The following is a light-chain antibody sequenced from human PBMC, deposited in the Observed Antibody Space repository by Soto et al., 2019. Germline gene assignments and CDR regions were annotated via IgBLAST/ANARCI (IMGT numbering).Light chain of an antibody. V-gene: IGKV1-27*01. CDR2: AAS. Sequence: IQMAPSPSSRSASVGDRVTITCRASQGISNYLAWYQQKPGKVPKLLISAASTLQSGVPSRFSGSGSGTDFTLTISSLQPEDVATYYCQKDNSAPRTFGQGTKVDIK. CDR1: QGISNY. CDR3: QKDNSAPRT. J-gene: IGKJ1*01.